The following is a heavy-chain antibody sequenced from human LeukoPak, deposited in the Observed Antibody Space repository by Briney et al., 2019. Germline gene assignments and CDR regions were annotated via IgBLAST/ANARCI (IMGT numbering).Heavy chain of an antibody. CDR1: GYTFTGYY. V-gene: IGHV1-2*02. CDR2: LNPNSGGT. D-gene: IGHD3-22*01. J-gene: IGHJ1*01. CDR3: AREHSSDNGPEYFQH. Sequence: ASVKVSCKASGYTFTGYYMHWVRQAPGQGLEWMGWLNPNSGGTNYAQKFQGRVTMTRDTSISTAYMELSRLRSDDTAVYYCAREHSSDNGPEYFQHWGQGTLVTVSS.